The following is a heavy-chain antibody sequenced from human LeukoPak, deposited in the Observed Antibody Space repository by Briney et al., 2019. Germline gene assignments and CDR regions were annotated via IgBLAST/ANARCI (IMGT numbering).Heavy chain of an antibody. CDR3: ASGGIGAFDI. CDR1: GFRVSGYD. D-gene: IGHD1-26*01. Sequence: GGSLRLSCAASGFRVSGYDLNWIRQAPGKGLEWIAYISISGSNIHYADSVRGRFTISRDNSKNTLYLQMNSLRAEDTAVYYCASGGIGAFDIWGQGTMVTVSS. V-gene: IGHV3-11*01. J-gene: IGHJ3*02. CDR2: ISISGSNI.